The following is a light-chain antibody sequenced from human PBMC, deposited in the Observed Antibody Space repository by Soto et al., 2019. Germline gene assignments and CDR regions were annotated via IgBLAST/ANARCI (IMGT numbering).Light chain of an antibody. CDR1: QSLLHSNGYNY. CDR3: MQALEAPYT. J-gene: IGKJ2*01. V-gene: IGKV2-28*01. CDR2: LAS. Sequence: DIVTTQSPLSLPVTPGEPASISCRSSQSLLHSNGYNYLDWYLQKPGQSPQLLIYLASVRASGVPDRFSGSGSGTYFTLKISRVEAEDVGVYYCMQALEAPYTFGQGTKLEIK.